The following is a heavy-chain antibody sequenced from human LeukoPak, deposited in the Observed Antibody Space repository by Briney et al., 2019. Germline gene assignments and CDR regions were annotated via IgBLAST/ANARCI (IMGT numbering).Heavy chain of an antibody. J-gene: IGHJ3*02. Sequence: PGGSLRLSCAASGFTFSSYGMSWVRQAPGKGLEWVSAISGSGGSTYYADSVKGRFTISRDNSKNTLYLQMNSLRAEDTAVYYCAKPTIPYYYDRDAFEIWGQGTMVTVSS. V-gene: IGHV3-23*01. CDR3: AKPTIPYYYDRDAFEI. CDR2: ISGSGGST. D-gene: IGHD3-22*01. CDR1: GFTFSSYG.